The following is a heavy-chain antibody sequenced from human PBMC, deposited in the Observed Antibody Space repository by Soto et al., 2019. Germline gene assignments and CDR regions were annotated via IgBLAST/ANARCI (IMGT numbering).Heavy chain of an antibody. CDR1: GYTFTSYG. CDR3: AREGYYYGSGSSQWGLNY. CDR2: ISAYNGNT. Sequence: QVQLVQSGAEVKKPGASVKVSCKASGYTFTSYGISWVRQAPGQGLEWMGWISAYNGNTNYAQKLQGRVTMTTDTSASTAYMELRSLRSDDTAVYYCAREGYYYGSGSSQWGLNYWGQGTLVTVSS. D-gene: IGHD3-10*01. V-gene: IGHV1-18*01. J-gene: IGHJ4*02.